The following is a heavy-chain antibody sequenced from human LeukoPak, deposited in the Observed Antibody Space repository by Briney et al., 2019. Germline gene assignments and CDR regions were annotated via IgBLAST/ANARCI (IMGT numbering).Heavy chain of an antibody. J-gene: IGHJ3*02. CDR1: GYTFTSYY. D-gene: IGHD5-18*01. V-gene: IGHV1-46*01. Sequence: GASVKVSCKASGYTFTSYYMHWVRQAPGQGLEWMGIINPSGGSTSYAQKFQGRVTMTRDMSTSTVYMELSSLRSEDTAVYYCAREILSYGSAFDIWGQGTMVTVSS. CDR3: AREILSYGSAFDI. CDR2: INPSGGST.